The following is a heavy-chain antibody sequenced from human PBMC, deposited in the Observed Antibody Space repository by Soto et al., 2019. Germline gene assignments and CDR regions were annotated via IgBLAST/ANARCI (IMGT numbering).Heavy chain of an antibody. Sequence: ASVKVSCKASGYTFTSYGISWVRQAPGQGLEWMGWISAYNGNTNYAQKLQGRATMTTDTSTSTAYMELRSLRSDDTAVYYCARENYDILTGPTQYFQHWGQGTLVTVSS. V-gene: IGHV1-18*04. CDR1: GYTFTSYG. CDR2: ISAYNGNT. CDR3: ARENYDILTGPTQYFQH. D-gene: IGHD3-9*01. J-gene: IGHJ1*01.